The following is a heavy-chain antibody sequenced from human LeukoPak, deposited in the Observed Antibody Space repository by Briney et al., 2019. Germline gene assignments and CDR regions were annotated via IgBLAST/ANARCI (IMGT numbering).Heavy chain of an antibody. Sequence: GGSLRLSCAASGLTFSSHWMHWVRQAPGKGLVWVSRTTNDGSSTTYADSVKGRFTISRDNAKNMLFLQVNSLRADDTAVYYCARGRSGSHHFDSWGQGTLVTVPS. V-gene: IGHV3-74*01. D-gene: IGHD3-10*01. CDR2: TTNDGSST. CDR3: ARGRSGSHHFDS. J-gene: IGHJ4*02. CDR1: GLTFSSHW.